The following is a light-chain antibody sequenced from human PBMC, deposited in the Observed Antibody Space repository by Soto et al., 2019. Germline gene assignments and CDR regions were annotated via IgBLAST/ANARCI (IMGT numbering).Light chain of an antibody. J-gene: IGLJ3*02. CDR1: TSNIEENS. Sequence: QSVLTQPPSASGTPGQRVTISCSGSTSNIEENSVTWYQRLPGTTPQVLIYDDYQRPSGVPDRFSGSKSGTSASLAISDLQSEDEGDYYCTAWDASLNAWLFGGGTKLTVL. CDR3: TAWDASLNAWL. CDR2: DDY. V-gene: IGLV1-44*01.